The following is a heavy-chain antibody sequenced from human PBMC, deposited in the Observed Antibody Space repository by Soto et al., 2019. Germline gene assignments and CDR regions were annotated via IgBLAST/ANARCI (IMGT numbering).Heavy chain of an antibody. CDR2: IYWDDDK. CDR3: ARYRLAAAGYYFDY. CDR1: GFSLSTSGVG. J-gene: IGHJ4*02. Sequence: QITLKESGPTLVKPTQTLTLTCTFSGFSLSTSGVGVGWIRQPPGKALEWLALIYWDDDKRYSPSLKSRLTIPKDTSKNQVVLTMTNMDPVDTATYYCARYRLAAAGYYFDYWGQGTLVTVSS. V-gene: IGHV2-5*02. D-gene: IGHD6-13*01.